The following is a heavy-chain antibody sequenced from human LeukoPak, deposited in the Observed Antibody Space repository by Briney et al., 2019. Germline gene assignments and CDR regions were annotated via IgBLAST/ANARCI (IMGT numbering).Heavy chain of an antibody. V-gene: IGHV1-2*02. CDR1: GYAFTGHH. Sequence: GASVRVSCKTSGYAFTGHHMHWVRQAPGQGLEWMGWINPNSGGTTYAQKFQVRVTMTGDTSISTAYMELSRLTSDDTAVYYCARDFRISGWFRSPWDFGYWGQGTLVTVSS. CDR2: INPNSGGT. CDR3: ARDFRISGWFRSPWDFGY. D-gene: IGHD6-19*01. J-gene: IGHJ4*02.